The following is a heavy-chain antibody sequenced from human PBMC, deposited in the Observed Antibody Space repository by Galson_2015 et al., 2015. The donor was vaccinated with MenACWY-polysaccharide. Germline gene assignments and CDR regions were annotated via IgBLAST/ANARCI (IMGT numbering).Heavy chain of an antibody. J-gene: IGHJ4*02. V-gene: IGHV3-30*02. CDR3: ARNPSRLDIAAASD. D-gene: IGHD6-13*01. Sequence: SLRLSCAASAFTFSTYGMHWVRQAPGKGLEWVAFIRSDGSTEYYADSVKGRFTISRDNSKNTLYLQMNSLRTEDTAVYYCARNPSRLDIAAASDWGQGALVTVSS. CDR1: AFTFSTYG. CDR2: IRSDGSTE.